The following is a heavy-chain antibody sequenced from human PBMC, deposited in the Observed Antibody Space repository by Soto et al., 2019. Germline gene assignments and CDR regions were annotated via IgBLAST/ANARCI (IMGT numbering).Heavy chain of an antibody. J-gene: IGHJ4*02. Sequence: EVQLVESGGGLVQPGGSLRLSCAASGFTFSSYSMNWVRQAPGKGLEWVSYISSSGSTIYYADSVKGRFTISRDNAKNSLYLQMNSLRAEDTAVYYCARDLYDSSGYYYHTLFDYWGQGTLVTVSS. CDR2: ISSSGSTI. CDR3: ARDLYDSSGYYYHTLFDY. V-gene: IGHV3-48*04. D-gene: IGHD3-22*01. CDR1: GFTFSSYS.